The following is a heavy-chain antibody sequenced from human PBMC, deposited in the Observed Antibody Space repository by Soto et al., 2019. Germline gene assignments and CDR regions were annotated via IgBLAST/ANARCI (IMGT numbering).Heavy chain of an antibody. CDR1: GGSISSYY. Sequence: SETLSLTCTVSGGSISSYYWSWIRQPPGKGLERIGYIYYSGSTNYNPSLKSRVTISVDTSKNQFSLKLSSVTAADTAVYYCARDRYSPNYYGSGAPYYYYGMDVGGQGTRVTVSS. J-gene: IGHJ6*02. D-gene: IGHD3-10*01. V-gene: IGHV4-59*01. CDR2: IYYSGST. CDR3: ARDRYSPNYYGSGAPYYYYGMDV.